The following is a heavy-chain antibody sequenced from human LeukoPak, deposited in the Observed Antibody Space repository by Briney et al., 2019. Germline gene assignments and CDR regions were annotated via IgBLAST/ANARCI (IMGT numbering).Heavy chain of an antibody. J-gene: IGHJ4*02. V-gene: IGHV4-34*01. CDR3: ARVIYPIFGVVRSRLGFDY. CDR2: INHSGST. CDR1: GGSFSGYY. Sequence: SETLSLTCAVYGGSFSGYYWSWIRQPPGKGLEWIGEINHSGSTNYNPSLKSRVTISVDTSKNQFSLKLSSVTAADTAVYYCARVIYPIFGVVRSRLGFDYWGQGTLVTVSS. D-gene: IGHD3-3*01.